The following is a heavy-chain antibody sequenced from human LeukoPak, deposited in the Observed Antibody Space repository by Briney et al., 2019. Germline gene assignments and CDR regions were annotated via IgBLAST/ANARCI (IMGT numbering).Heavy chain of an antibody. D-gene: IGHD3-10*01. V-gene: IGHV1-69*13. CDR2: IIPIFGTA. Sequence: GASVKVSCKASGGTFSSYAISWVRQAPGQGLEWMGGIIPIFGTANYAQKFQGRVTITADESTSTAYMELSSLRSEDTAVYYCTTVNLGTMVPTYYYYGMDVWGQGTTVTVSS. CDR1: GGTFSSYA. CDR3: TTVNLGTMVPTYYYYGMDV. J-gene: IGHJ6*02.